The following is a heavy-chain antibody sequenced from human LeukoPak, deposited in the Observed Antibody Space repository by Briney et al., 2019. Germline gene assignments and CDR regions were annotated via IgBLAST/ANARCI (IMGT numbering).Heavy chain of an antibody. CDR1: GYTFTGYY. V-gene: IGHV1-2*02. CDR2: INLNSGGT. J-gene: IGHJ6*03. CDR3: ARDADYYYYYMDV. Sequence: ASVKVSCKASGYTFTGYYMHWVRQAPGQGLEWMGWINLNSGGTNDAQKLQGRVTMTTDTSTGTAYMELRSLRSDDTAVYYCARDADYYYYYMDVWGKGTTVTISS.